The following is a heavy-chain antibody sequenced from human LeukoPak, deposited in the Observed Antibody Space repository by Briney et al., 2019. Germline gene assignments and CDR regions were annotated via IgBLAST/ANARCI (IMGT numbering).Heavy chain of an antibody. CDR3: AAVPPPGYSGYDYSFDY. J-gene: IGHJ4*02. D-gene: IGHD5-12*01. CDR1: GYSFTSYW. Sequence: GESLKISCKGSGYSFTSYWIGWVRQMPGKGLEWMGIIYPGDSDTRYSPSFQGQVTISADKSISTAYLQWSSLKASDTARYYCAAVPPPGYSGYDYSFDYWGQGTLVTVSS. V-gene: IGHV5-51*01. CDR2: IYPGDSDT.